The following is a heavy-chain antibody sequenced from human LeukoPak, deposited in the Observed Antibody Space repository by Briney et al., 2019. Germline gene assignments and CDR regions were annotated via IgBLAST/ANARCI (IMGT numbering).Heavy chain of an antibody. CDR3: TTDLNHYKVFDC. Sequence: GGSLRLSCAASGFTFSNAYMSWVRQAPGKGLEWVGRIKSKTDGGTIDYAAPVKGRFTISRDDSKNTLYLQMNSLKTDDTGVYYCTTDLNHYKVFDCWGQGTLVTVSS. D-gene: IGHD1-14*01. CDR1: GFTFSNAY. V-gene: IGHV3-15*01. CDR2: IKSKTDGGTI. J-gene: IGHJ4*02.